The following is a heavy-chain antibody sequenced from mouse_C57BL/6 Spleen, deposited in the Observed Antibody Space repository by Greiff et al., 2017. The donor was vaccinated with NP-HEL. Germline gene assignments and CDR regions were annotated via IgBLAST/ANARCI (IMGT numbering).Heavy chain of an antibody. CDR1: GFTFSSYG. J-gene: IGHJ2*01. CDR3: ASGGSYYFDY. Sequence: EVKLMESGGDLVKPGGSLKLSCEASGFTFSSYGLSWVRQTPEKRLEWVATISSGGSYTYYPASVKGRFTISRDKAKNNLYLQMSSLKSEDTAMYYCASGGSYYFDYWGQGTTLTVSS. CDR2: ISSGGSYT. V-gene: IGHV5-6*01.